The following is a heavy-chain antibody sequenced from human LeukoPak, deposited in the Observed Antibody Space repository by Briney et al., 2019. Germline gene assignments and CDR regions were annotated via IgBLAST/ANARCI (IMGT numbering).Heavy chain of an antibody. V-gene: IGHV1-24*01. D-gene: IGHD2-8*02. CDR1: GYTLTELS. J-gene: IGHJ3*02. CDR2: FDPEDGET. Sequence: GASVKVSCKVSGYTLTELSMHWVRQAPGKGLEWMGGFDPEDGETIYAQKFQGRVTMTEDTSTDTAYMELSSLRSEDTAVYYCARESRGIGGVGDAFDIWGQGTMVTVSS. CDR3: ARESRGIGGVGDAFDI.